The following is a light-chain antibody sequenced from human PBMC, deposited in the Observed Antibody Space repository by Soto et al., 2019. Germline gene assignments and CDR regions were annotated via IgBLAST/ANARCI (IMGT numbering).Light chain of an antibody. Sequence: IHSSHSPASLSASVLYRVTITCLASQSISSYLNWYQQKPGKAPKLLIYDASSLQSGVPSRFSGSGSGTEFALTISSLQPDDFATYYCQQYNTYSWTFGPGTKVDIK. CDR1: QSISSY. CDR2: DAS. CDR3: QQYNTYSWT. J-gene: IGKJ1*01. V-gene: IGKV1-5*01.